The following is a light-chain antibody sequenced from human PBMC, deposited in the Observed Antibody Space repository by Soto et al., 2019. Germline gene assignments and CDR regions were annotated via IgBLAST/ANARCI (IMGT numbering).Light chain of an antibody. V-gene: IGKV3-20*01. CDR1: QSVTTR. CDR2: GAS. J-gene: IGKJ5*01. Sequence: IVLTQPPGTLSFSPGERVTLSCRASQSVTTRLAWYQHKPGQAPRLLMSGASSRASGVPVRFSGSGSGTDFTLTISRLEPEDFALYYCQQYGGSPITFGLGTRLEIK. CDR3: QQYGGSPIT.